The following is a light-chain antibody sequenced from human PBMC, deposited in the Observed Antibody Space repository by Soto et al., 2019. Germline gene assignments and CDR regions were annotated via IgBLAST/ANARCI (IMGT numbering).Light chain of an antibody. CDR3: SSYTTVSTYV. Sequence: QSVLTQPASVSGSPGQSSTIFCTGTSSDVGGYNYVSWYQQHPGKAPKLMIYDVRNRPSGVSNRFSGSKSVNTASLTISGLQAEDEADYYCSSYTTVSTYVFGTGTKVTVL. CDR2: DVR. J-gene: IGLJ1*01. V-gene: IGLV2-14*01. CDR1: SSDVGGYNY.